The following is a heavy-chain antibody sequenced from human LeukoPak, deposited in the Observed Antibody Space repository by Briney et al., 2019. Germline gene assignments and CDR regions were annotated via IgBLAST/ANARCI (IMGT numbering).Heavy chain of an antibody. D-gene: IGHD3-3*01. CDR2: ISPFNGKT. Sequence: GASVKVSCKASGYTFITSGITWVRQAPGHGLKWMGWISPFNGKTRFAEEFQDRLTMTTDTPTRTAYMVLRSLRSDDTAVYYCAIFRFFTAFDIWGQGTMVTVSS. V-gene: IGHV1-18*01. CDR1: GYTFITSG. J-gene: IGHJ3*02. CDR3: AIFRFFTAFDI.